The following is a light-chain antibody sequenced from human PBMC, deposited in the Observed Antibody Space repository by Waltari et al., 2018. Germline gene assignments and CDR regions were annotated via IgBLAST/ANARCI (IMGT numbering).Light chain of an antibody. J-gene: IGLJ1*01. CDR2: KNN. CDR3: VGWDASLSGYV. V-gene: IGLV1-47*01. Sequence: QSVLTQPPSASGTPGQRVTISCSGSNSNIGSDNVYWYQPLPGAAPKLLIYKNNQRPSGIPARFSGSKSGTSASLAISGLRSEDDGDYYCVGWDASLSGYVFGTGTKVTVL. CDR1: NSNIGSDN.